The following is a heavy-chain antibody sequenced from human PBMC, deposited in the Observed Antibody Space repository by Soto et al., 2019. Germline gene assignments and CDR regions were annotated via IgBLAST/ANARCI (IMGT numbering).Heavy chain of an antibody. V-gene: IGHV1-58*01. CDR3: AAEPGLHSRGGGY. CDR2: IVVGSGNT. J-gene: IGHJ4*02. D-gene: IGHD6-13*01. CDR1: GFTFTSSA. Sequence: PSVKGSCKASGFTFTSSAVQWVRQARGQRLEWIGWIVVGSGNTNYAQKFQERVTITRDMSTSTAYMELSSLRSEDTAVYYCAAEPGLHSRGGGYWGQGTLVIVSA.